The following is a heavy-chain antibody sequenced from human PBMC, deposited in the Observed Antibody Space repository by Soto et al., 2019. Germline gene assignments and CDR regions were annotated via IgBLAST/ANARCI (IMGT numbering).Heavy chain of an antibody. J-gene: IGHJ6*02. CDR3: ARGGYDFWSGYYTPYYYYYGMDV. V-gene: IGHV1-8*01. Sequence: ASVKVSCKASGYTFTSYDINWVRQATGQGLEWMGWMNPNSGNTGYAQKFQGRVTMTRNTSISTAYMELSSLRSEDTAVYYCARGGYDFWSGYYTPYYYYYGMDVWGQGTTVTVSS. CDR1: GYTFTSYD. D-gene: IGHD3-3*01. CDR2: MNPNSGNT.